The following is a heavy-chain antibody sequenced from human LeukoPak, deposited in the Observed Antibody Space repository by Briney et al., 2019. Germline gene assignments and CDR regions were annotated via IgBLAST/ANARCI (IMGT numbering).Heavy chain of an antibody. D-gene: IGHD3-3*01. V-gene: IGHV4-38-2*01. Sequence: SETLSLTCAVSGYFISSGYYWGWIRQPPGKGLEWIGSIYHSGSTYYNPSLKSRVTISVDTSKNQFSLKLSSATAADTAVYYCARLDFWSGHKFDPWGQGTLVTVSS. CDR1: GYFISSGYY. CDR3: ARLDFWSGHKFDP. J-gene: IGHJ5*02. CDR2: IYHSGST.